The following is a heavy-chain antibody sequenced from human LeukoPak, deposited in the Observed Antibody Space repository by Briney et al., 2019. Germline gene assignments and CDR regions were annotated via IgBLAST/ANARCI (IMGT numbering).Heavy chain of an antibody. D-gene: IGHD4-17*01. J-gene: IGHJ4*02. CDR1: GFTFSGSG. CDR3: TTGEPNEFEF. Sequence: GGSLRLSCAASGFTFSGSGMHWVRQASGRGLEWVGRIKTKIEDYATAFAASVKGRFTIFRDESENTAYLQMNSLKPEDTAVYFCTTGEPNEFEFWGQGTLVTVSS. V-gene: IGHV3-73*01. CDR2: IKTKIEDYAT.